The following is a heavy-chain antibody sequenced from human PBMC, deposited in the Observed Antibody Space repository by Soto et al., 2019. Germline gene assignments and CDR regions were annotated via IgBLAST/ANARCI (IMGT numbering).Heavy chain of an antibody. D-gene: IGHD3-3*01. CDR2: ISGSGGST. V-gene: IGHV3-23*01. Sequence: VQLLESGGGLVQPGGSLRLSCAASGFTFSSYAMSWVRQAPGKGLEWVSAISGSGGSTYYADSVKGRFTISRDNSKNRLNLQMNGLRADDTAVYYCAEDREIFCVVPSWDFDLWGRGTLVTVSS. CDR3: AEDREIFCVVPSWDFDL. J-gene: IGHJ2*01. CDR1: GFTFSSYA.